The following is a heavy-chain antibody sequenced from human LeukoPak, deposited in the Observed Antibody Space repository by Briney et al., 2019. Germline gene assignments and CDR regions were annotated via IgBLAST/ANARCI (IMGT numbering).Heavy chain of an antibody. Sequence: SQTLSLTCTVSGGSISSGSYYWSWIRQPAGKGLEWIGHIYASGSTNYNPSLKSRVTISVDTSKNQFSLKLSSVTAADTAVYYSATQHIVVVTATEFDPWGQGTLVTVSS. CDR2: IYASGST. V-gene: IGHV4-61*09. CDR1: GGSISSGSYY. CDR3: ATQHIVVVTATEFDP. J-gene: IGHJ5*02. D-gene: IGHD2-21*02.